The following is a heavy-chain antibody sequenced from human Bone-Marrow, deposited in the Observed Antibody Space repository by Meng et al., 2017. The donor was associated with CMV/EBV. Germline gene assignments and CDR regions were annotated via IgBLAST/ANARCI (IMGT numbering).Heavy chain of an antibody. CDR3: ARDRGSDYDFWSGYPHYYYYYGMDV. V-gene: IGHV4-61*01. CDR1: GGSVSSGSYY. J-gene: IGHJ6*02. CDR2: IYYSGST. D-gene: IGHD3-3*01. Sequence: SETLSLTCTVSGGSVSSGSYYWSWIRQPPGKGLEWIGYIYYSGSTNYNPSLKSRVNISVDTSKNQFSLKLSSVTAADTAVYYCARDRGSDYDFWSGYPHYYYYYGMDVWGQGTTVTVSS.